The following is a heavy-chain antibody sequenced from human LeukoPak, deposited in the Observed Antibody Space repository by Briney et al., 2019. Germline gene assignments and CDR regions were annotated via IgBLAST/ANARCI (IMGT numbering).Heavy chain of an antibody. J-gene: IGHJ3*02. CDR2: ISYDGSNK. D-gene: IGHD3-22*01. Sequence: AGGSLRLSCAASGFTFSSYAMHWVRQAPGKGLEWVAVISYDGSNKYYADSVKGRFTISRDNSKNTLYLQMNGLRAEDTAVYYCARHDSSGYYYLNAFDIWGQGTMVTVSS. V-gene: IGHV3-30-3*01. CDR3: ARHDSSGYYYLNAFDI. CDR1: GFTFSSYA.